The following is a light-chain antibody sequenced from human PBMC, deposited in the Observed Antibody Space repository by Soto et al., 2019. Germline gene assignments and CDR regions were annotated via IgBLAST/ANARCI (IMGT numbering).Light chain of an antibody. CDR1: QTISSW. CDR3: KHYNSYSEA. CDR2: KAS. J-gene: IGKJ1*01. V-gene: IGKV1-5*03. Sequence: DIQMTQSPSTLSGSVGDRVTITCRASQTISSWLAWYQQKPGKAPKLLIYKASTLKSGVQSRFSGSGSGTEFTLTIRSLQSDDFATYYCKHYNSYSEAFGQGTKVDNK.